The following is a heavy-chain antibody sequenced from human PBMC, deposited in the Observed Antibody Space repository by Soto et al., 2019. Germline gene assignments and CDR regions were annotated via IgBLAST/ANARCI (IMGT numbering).Heavy chain of an antibody. CDR3: AREAGACSGGHCSSDY. Sequence: GGSLRLSCAASGFTFSNYGMHWVRQAPGKGLEWVALIRYDGSNKWYADSVSGRFTISRDDSKNTLYLQMNSLEAEDTAVYYCAREAGACSGGHCSSDYWGQGTLVTVSS. V-gene: IGHV3-30*02. J-gene: IGHJ4*02. D-gene: IGHD2-15*01. CDR1: GFTFSNYG. CDR2: IRYDGSNK.